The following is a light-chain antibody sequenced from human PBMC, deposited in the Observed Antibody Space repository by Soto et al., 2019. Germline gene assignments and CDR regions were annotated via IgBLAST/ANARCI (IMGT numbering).Light chain of an antibody. CDR2: WAS. CDR1: QTVLYSSNNKNY. V-gene: IGKV4-1*01. Sequence: DIVLTQSPDSLAVSLGERATLNCKTSQTVLYSSNNKNYLAWYQQKPGQPPKLLIYWASTRDSGVPGRFSGGGSGTDFTLTISSLQAEDVAVYYCQQYFNTPLTFGGGTKVEI. J-gene: IGKJ4*01. CDR3: QQYFNTPLT.